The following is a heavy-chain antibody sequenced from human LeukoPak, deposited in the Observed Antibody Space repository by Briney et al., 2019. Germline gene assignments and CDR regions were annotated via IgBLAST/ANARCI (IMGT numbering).Heavy chain of an antibody. D-gene: IGHD3-10*01. CDR3: ATGDYGSGSYSFDY. CDR1: GYTLTELS. V-gene: IGHV1-24*01. CDR2: FDPEDGET. J-gene: IGHJ4*02. Sequence: ASVKVSCKVSGYTLTELSMHWVRQAPGRGLEWMGGFDPEDGETIYAQKFQGRVTMTEDTSTDTAYMELSSLRSEDTAVYYCATGDYGSGSYSFDYWGQGTLVTVSS.